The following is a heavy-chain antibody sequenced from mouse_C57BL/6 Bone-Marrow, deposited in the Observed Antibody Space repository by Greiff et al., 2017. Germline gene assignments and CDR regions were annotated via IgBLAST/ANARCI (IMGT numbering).Heavy chain of an antibody. V-gene: IGHV1-63*01. CDR1: GYTFTNYW. Sequence: QVQLQQSRAELVRPGTSVKMSCKASGYTFTNYWIGWAKQRPGHGLEWIGDIYPGGGYTNYNEKFKGKATLTADKSSSTAYMQFSSLTSEDSAIYYCAREEGDDSWYFDVWGTGTTVTVSS. D-gene: IGHD2-4*01. J-gene: IGHJ1*03. CDR3: AREEGDDSWYFDV. CDR2: IYPGGGYT.